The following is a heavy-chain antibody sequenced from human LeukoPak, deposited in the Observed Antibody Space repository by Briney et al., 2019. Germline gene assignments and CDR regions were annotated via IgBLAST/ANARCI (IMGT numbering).Heavy chain of an antibody. Sequence: ASVKVSCKASGYIFTAYYMHWVRQAPGQGPEWMGWINGNSGGTNYARKFRGRVTMTRDTSTSTVYMELSSLRSEDTAVYYCARGMIVVSHDYYFDYWGQGPLVTVSS. CDR3: ARGMIVVSHDYYFDY. J-gene: IGHJ4*02. D-gene: IGHD3-22*01. CDR1: GYIFTAYY. CDR2: INGNSGGT. V-gene: IGHV1-2*02.